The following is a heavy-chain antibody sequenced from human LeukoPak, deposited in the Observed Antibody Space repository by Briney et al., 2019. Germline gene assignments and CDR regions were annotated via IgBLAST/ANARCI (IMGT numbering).Heavy chain of an antibody. CDR2: INHSGST. J-gene: IGHJ3*02. CDR1: GGSFSGYY. Sequence: SETLSLTCAVYGGSFSGYYWSWIRQPPGKGLEWIGEINHSGSTNYNPSLKSRVTISVDTSKNQFSLKLSSVTAADTAVYYCARRNSSGWLDDAFDIWGQGTMVTVSS. V-gene: IGHV4-34*01. D-gene: IGHD6-19*01. CDR3: ARRNSSGWLDDAFDI.